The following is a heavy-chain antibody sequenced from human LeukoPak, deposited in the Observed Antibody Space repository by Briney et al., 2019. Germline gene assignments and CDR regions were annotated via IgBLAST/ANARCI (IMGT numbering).Heavy chain of an antibody. D-gene: IGHD3-22*01. CDR1: GYTLTGYY. J-gene: IGHJ4*02. Sequence: ASVKVSCKDSGYTLTGYYMHRVRQAPGQGHEWMGWINPNSGGTNYAQKFQGRVTMTRDTSISTAYMELSRLRSDDTAVYYCASFADDYYDSSASRTNFDYWGQGTLVTVSS. CDR3: ASFADDYYDSSASRTNFDY. CDR2: INPNSGGT. V-gene: IGHV1-2*02.